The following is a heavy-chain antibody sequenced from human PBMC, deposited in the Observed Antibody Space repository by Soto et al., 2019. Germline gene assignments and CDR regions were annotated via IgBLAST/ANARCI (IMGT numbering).Heavy chain of an antibody. V-gene: IGHV1-8*01. CDR3: ERMETFGSLNWLDT. D-gene: IGHD3-16*01. CDR2: MNPGSVDT. J-gene: IGHJ5*02. CDR1: LYSFTNND. Sequence: GASVXVSFKSGLYSFTNNDGTCWLQATGQGLEWMGWMNPGSVDTGYAQKFQGRVTMTRDISIATAYMELSSLRSDDTDIYYCERMETFGSLNWLDTWGQGTLVTVSS.